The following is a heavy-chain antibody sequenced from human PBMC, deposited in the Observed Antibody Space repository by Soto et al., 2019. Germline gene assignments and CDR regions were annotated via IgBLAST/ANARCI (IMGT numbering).Heavy chain of an antibody. J-gene: IGHJ5*02. Sequence: PGGSLRLSCAASGFTFSSYATSWVRQAPGKGLEWVSAISGSGGSTYYADSVKGRFTISRDNSKNTLYLQMNSLRAEDTAVYYCAKDGIIAAAGLYNWFDPWGQGTLVTVSS. V-gene: IGHV3-23*01. CDR2: ISGSGGST. D-gene: IGHD6-13*01. CDR1: GFTFSSYA. CDR3: AKDGIIAAAGLYNWFDP.